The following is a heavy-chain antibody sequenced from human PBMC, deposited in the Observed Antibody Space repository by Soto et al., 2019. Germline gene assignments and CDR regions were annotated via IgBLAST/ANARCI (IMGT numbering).Heavy chain of an antibody. CDR1: GFTFSSYW. V-gene: IGHV3-7*03. CDR3: ARDHGYISTSHYYFYGMDV. CDR2: IKQGGSEK. D-gene: IGHD6-13*01. Sequence: GSLRLSCAASGFTFSSYWMNWVRQAPGKGLEWVANIKQGGSEKYYVDSVKGRFTISRDNAKNSLFLQMNSLRAEDTAVYYCARDHGYISTSHYYFYGMDVWGQGTTLSVSS. J-gene: IGHJ6*02.